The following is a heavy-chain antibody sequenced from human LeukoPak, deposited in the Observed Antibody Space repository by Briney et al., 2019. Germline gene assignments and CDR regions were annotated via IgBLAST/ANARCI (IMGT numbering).Heavy chain of an antibody. CDR3: AREVGHYGSGSYFASDI. J-gene: IGHJ3*02. CDR1: GFTFDHYG. CDR2: IKWNGDST. D-gene: IGHD3-10*01. V-gene: IGHV3-20*04. Sequence: RPGGSLRLSCAASGFTFDHYGMSWVRQAPGKGLEWVSGIKWNGDSTSYADSVKGRFTISRDSAKNSLYLQMDGLRAEDTALYYCAREVGHYGSGSYFASDIWGQGTMVTVSS.